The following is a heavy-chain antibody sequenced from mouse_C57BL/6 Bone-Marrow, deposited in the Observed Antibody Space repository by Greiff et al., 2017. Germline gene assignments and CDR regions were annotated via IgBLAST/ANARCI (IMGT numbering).Heavy chain of an antibody. V-gene: IGHV5-6*01. CDR1: GFTFSSYG. D-gene: IGHD1-3*01. CDR3: ARRSDLRAMDY. J-gene: IGHJ4*01. Sequence: EVQLVESGGDLVKPGGSLKLSCAASGFTFSSYGMSWVRQTPDQRLEWVATISSGGSYTYYPDSVKGRFTFARDNAKNTLYMQMSSLKSEDTAMYYCARRSDLRAMDYWGQGTSVTVSA. CDR2: ISSGGSYT.